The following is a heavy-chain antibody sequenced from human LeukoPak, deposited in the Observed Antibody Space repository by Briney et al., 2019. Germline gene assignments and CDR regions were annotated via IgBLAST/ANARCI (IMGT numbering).Heavy chain of an antibody. D-gene: IGHD6-6*01. J-gene: IGHJ4*02. V-gene: IGHV1-2*02. CDR1: GYTFTDYY. CDR3: ARARWQLVPYFDS. CDR2: INPNSGGT. Sequence: ASVKVSCKASGYTFTDYYMHWVRQAPGQGLEWMGWINPNSGGTNFAQKFQGRVAMTRDASISTAYLELGSLRSDDTAVYFCARARWQLVPYFDSWGQGTLVTVSS.